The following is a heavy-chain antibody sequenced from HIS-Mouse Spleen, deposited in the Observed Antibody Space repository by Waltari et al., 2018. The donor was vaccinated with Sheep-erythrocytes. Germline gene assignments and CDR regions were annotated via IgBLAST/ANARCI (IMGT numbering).Heavy chain of an antibody. V-gene: IGHV3-30*04. D-gene: IGHD4-4*01. Sequence: QVQLVESVGGVVQPGRSLRLSCAASGFTFSSYAMHWVRQAPGKGVEWVAVRSYDGSNKYYADSVKGRFTISRDNSKNTLYLQMNSLRAEDTAVYYCARGLYRGYFDYWGQGTLVTVSS. CDR1: GFTFSSYA. CDR3: ARGLYRGYFDY. J-gene: IGHJ4*02. CDR2: RSYDGSNK.